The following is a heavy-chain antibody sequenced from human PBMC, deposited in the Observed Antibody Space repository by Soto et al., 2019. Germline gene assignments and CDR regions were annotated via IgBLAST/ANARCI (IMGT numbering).Heavy chain of an antibody. Sequence: QVQLQESGPGLVKPSQTLSLTCTVSGVSISSGGYYWSWIRQHPGKGLEWIGYIYNSGSTYYNPSLKSRVTISVDASKNQCSLMLSSAAAADTAVYYCATDEGLTTAIGGWGQGTLVTVSS. V-gene: IGHV4-31*03. CDR1: GVSISSGGYY. D-gene: IGHD2-21*01. CDR2: IYNSGST. CDR3: ATDEGLTTAIGG. J-gene: IGHJ4*02.